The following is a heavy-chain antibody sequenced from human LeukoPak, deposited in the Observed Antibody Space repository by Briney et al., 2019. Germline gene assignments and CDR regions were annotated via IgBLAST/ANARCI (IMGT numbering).Heavy chain of an antibody. D-gene: IGHD6-19*01. CDR1: GFTFSSYE. V-gene: IGHV3-48*03. Sequence: GGSLRLSCAASGFTFSSYEMNWVRQAPGKGLEWVSYISSSGSTIYYADSAKGRFTISRDNAKNSLYLQMNSLRAEDTAVYYCARAYSSGWYYMDVWGKGTTVTVSS. CDR2: ISSSGSTI. CDR3: ARAYSSGWYYMDV. J-gene: IGHJ6*03.